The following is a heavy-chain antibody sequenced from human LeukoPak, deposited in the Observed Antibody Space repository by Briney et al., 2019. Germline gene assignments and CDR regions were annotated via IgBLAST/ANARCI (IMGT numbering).Heavy chain of an antibody. Sequence: GESLKISCKGSGYSFTSYWIGWVRQMPGKGLEWMGVIYPGDSDTRYSPSFQGQVTISADKSISTAYLQWSSLKASDTAMYYCARHRTMVRGVIIRYYYYYMDVWGKGTTVTVSS. CDR3: ARHRTMVRGVIIRYYYYYMDV. D-gene: IGHD3-10*01. CDR1: GYSFTSYW. J-gene: IGHJ6*03. CDR2: IYPGDSDT. V-gene: IGHV5-51*01.